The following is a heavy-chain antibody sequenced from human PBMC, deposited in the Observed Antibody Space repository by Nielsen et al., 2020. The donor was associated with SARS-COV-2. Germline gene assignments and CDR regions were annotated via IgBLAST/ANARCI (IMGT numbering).Heavy chain of an antibody. CDR3: ARAGALSSSWYSMDF. Sequence: GGSLRLSCAASGFTFNNYDMHWVRQATGKGLEWVSAIGTGGDTFYPGSVKGRFTISRENAKNSLYLQMNSLRAGDTAVYYCARAGALSSSWYSMDFWGQGTTVTFSS. CDR2: IGTGGDT. V-gene: IGHV3-13*01. CDR1: GFTFNNYD. D-gene: IGHD6-13*01. J-gene: IGHJ6*02.